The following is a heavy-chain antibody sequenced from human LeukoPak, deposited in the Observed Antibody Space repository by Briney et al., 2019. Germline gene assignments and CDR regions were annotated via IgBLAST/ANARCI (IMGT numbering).Heavy chain of an antibody. CDR1: GYTFTGYY. Sequence: ASVTVSCKASGYTFTGYYMHWVRQAPGQGLEWMGWINPNSGGTNYAQKFQGRVTMTRDTSISTAYMELSRLRSDDTAVYYCAREGAAAGTHLDYWGQGTLVTVSS. V-gene: IGHV1-2*02. D-gene: IGHD6-13*01. CDR2: INPNSGGT. CDR3: AREGAAAGTHLDY. J-gene: IGHJ4*02.